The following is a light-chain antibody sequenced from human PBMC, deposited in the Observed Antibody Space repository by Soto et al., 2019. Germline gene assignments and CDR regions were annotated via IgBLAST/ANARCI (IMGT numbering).Light chain of an antibody. CDR1: SSDVGGYNF. CDR3: SSYTXISTYV. CDR2: DVR. J-gene: IGLJ1*01. Sequence: QSVLTQPASVSGSPGQSITISCTGTSSDVGGYNFVSWYQQHPGKAPKLMIYDVRNRPSGVSNRFSGSKSVNTASLTISGLQAEDEADYYCSSYTXISTYVFRTGTKVPVL. V-gene: IGLV2-14*01.